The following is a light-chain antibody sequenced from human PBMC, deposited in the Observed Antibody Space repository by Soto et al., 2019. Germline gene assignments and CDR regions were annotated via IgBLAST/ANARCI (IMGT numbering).Light chain of an antibody. CDR1: TSSIGRNY. V-gene: IGLV1-47*01. Sequence: QSVLTQPPSASGTPGQRVTISCSGGTSSIGRNYVYWYQQLPGTAPKLVIYRNNQRPSGVPDRFSGSKSGTSASLAIRGLRSEDEADYYCAAWDDSLSGLYVFGTGTKDIVL. CDR2: RNN. J-gene: IGLJ1*01. CDR3: AAWDDSLSGLYV.